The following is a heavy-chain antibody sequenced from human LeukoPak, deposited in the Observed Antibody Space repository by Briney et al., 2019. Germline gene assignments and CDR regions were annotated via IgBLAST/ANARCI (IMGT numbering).Heavy chain of an antibody. CDR3: ARDPYSSGWYNWFDP. Sequence: ASLKVSCKASGYTFTSYGISWVRQAPGQGLEWMGWISAYNGNTNYAQKLQGRVTMTTDTSTSTAYMELRSLRSDDTAVYYCARDPYSSGWYNWFDPWGQGTLVTVSS. V-gene: IGHV1-18*01. D-gene: IGHD6-13*01. CDR1: GYTFTSYG. CDR2: ISAYNGNT. J-gene: IGHJ5*02.